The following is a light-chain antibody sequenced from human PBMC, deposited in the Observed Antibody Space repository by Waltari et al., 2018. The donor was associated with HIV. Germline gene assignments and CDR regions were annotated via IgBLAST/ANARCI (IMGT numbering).Light chain of an antibody. V-gene: IGLV1-44*01. CDR2: SNQ. J-gene: IGLJ3*02. CDR1: SSNIGSNT. Sequence: QSVLTQPPSASGTPGQRVTISCSGSSSNIGSNTVNWYQQLPGTAPKLLIYSNQQRPPGVPDACAGAKSGTPASLAITGLQSEDEADYYCAAWDDSLNGWVFGGGTQLTVL. CDR3: AAWDDSLNGWV.